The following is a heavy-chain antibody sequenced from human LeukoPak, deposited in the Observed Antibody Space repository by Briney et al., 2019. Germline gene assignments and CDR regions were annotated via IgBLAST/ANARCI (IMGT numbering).Heavy chain of an antibody. CDR3: ARVCYYDSSGYYYGPGYYFDY. V-gene: IGHV4-34*01. CDR1: GGSFSGYY. CDR2: INHSGST. D-gene: IGHD3-22*01. J-gene: IGHJ4*02. Sequence: PSETLSLTCAVYGGSFSGYYWSWIRQPPGKGLEWIGEINHSGSTNYNPSLKSRVTISVDTSKNQFSLKLSSVTAADTAVYYCARVCYYDSSGYYYGPGYYFDYWGQGTLVTVSS.